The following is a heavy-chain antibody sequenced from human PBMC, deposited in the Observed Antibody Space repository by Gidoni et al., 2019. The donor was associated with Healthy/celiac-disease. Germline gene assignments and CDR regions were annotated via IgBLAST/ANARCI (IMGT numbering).Heavy chain of an antibody. J-gene: IGHJ5*02. CDR2: IYPGDSDT. Sequence: EVQRVQSGAEVKKPGESLKISCQGAGYSFTRYWVGWVRQMPGKGLEWMGIIYPGDSDTRYVPSFQGQVTISADKSISTAYLQWSSLKASDTAMYYCARRVRPAKSSTGALNWFDPWGQGTLVTVSS. CDR1: GYSFTRYW. CDR3: ARRVRPAKSSTGALNWFDP. V-gene: IGHV5-51*03. D-gene: IGHD3-10*01.